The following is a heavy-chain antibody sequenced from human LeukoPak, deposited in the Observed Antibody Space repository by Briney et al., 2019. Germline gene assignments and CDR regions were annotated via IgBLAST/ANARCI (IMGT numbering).Heavy chain of an antibody. D-gene: IGHD3-10*01. J-gene: IGHJ4*02. CDR2: IYHSGST. V-gene: IGHV4-30-2*01. Sequence: SETLSLTCAVSGGSISSGGYSWSWIRQPPGKGLEWSGYIYHSGSTYYNPSLKSRVTISVDRSKNQFSLKLSSVTAADTAVYYCARGDYGSGSAFDYWGQGTLVTVSS. CDR3: ARGDYGSGSAFDY. CDR1: GGSISSGGYS.